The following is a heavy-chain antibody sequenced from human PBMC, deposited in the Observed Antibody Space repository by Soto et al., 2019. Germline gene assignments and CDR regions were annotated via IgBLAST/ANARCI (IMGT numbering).Heavy chain of an antibody. V-gene: IGHV4-39*01. CDR2: LYYTGTT. Sequence: PSETLSLTCSVSGGSIGSSSYYFGWIRQPPGKGLEWIGSLYYTGTTYYNSSLKSRVTISADKSQNQFSLRLSSVTAADTAVYHCGAYCSRTYCYDCFDPWGQGTLVTVS. D-gene: IGHD2-2*01. J-gene: IGHJ5*02. CDR1: GGSIGSSSYY. CDR3: GAYCSRTYCYDCFDP.